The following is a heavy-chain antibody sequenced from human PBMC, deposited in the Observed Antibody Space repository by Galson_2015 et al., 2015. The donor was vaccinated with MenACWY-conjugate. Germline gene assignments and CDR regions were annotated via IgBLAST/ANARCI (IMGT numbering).Heavy chain of an antibody. J-gene: IGHJ3*02. D-gene: IGHD3-22*01. CDR1: GGSISSSNW. V-gene: IGHV4-4*02. CDR3: ARALGGYYAFDI. CDR2: IYHSGST. Sequence: ETLSLTCAVSGGSISSSNWWSWVRQPPGKGLEWIGEIYHSGSTNYNPSLKSRVTISVDKSKNQFSLKLSSVTAADTAVYYCARALGGYYAFDIWGQGTMVTVSS.